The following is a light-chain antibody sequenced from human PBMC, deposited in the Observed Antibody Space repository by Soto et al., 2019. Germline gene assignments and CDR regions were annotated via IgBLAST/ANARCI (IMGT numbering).Light chain of an antibody. Sequence: EIVMTQSAATVSVSPGERVSLSCRASQSVNSKLAWYQQKPGQAPRLLIYGASTRATGIPARFSGSGSGTEFTLTISSLQSEDFAVYFCQQYGSSPPITFGQGTRLEIK. V-gene: IGKV3-15*01. CDR1: QSVNSK. J-gene: IGKJ5*01. CDR2: GAS. CDR3: QQYGSSPPIT.